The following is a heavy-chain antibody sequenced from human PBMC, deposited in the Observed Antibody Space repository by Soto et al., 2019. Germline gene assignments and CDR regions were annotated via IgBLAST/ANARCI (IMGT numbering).Heavy chain of an antibody. CDR1: GYTFTSYG. CDR2: ISAYNGNT. J-gene: IGHJ4*02. Sequence: ASVKVSCKASGYTFTSYGISWVRQAPGQGLEWMGWISAYNGNTNYAQKLQGRVTMTTDTSTSTAYMERRSRRSDDTAVYYCARLKGGLDYYDSSGLDYWGQGTLVTVSS. CDR3: ARLKGGLDYYDSSGLDY. V-gene: IGHV1-18*04. D-gene: IGHD3-22*01.